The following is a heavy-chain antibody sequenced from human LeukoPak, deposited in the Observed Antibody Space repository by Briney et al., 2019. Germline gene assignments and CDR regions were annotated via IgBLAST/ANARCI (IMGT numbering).Heavy chain of an antibody. CDR3: ARNRWHNWFDP. Sequence: SETLSLTCAVYGGSFSGYYWSWIRQPPGKGLEWIGEINHSGSTNYNPSLKSRVTMSVDTSKNQFSLKLSSVTAADTAVYYCARNRWHNWFDPWGQGTLVTVSS. V-gene: IGHV4-34*01. D-gene: IGHD4-23*01. CDR1: GGSFSGYY. CDR2: INHSGST. J-gene: IGHJ5*02.